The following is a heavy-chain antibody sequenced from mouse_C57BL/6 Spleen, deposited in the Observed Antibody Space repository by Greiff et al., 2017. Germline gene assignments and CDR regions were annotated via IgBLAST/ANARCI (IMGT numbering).Heavy chain of an antibody. Sequence: QVHVKQPGAELVMPGASVKLSCKASGYTFTSYWMHWVKQRPGQGLEWIGEIDPSDSYTNYNQKFKGKSTLTVDQSSSTAYMQLSSLTSEDSAVYYCASSSYYYGSSPPWYFDVWGTGTTVTVSS. CDR3: ASSSYYYGSSPPWYFDV. CDR1: GYTFTSYW. D-gene: IGHD1-1*01. CDR2: IDPSDSYT. J-gene: IGHJ1*03. V-gene: IGHV1-69*01.